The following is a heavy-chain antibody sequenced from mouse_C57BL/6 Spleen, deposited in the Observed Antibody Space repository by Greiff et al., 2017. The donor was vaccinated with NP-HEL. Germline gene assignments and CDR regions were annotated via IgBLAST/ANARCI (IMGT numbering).Heavy chain of an antibody. J-gene: IGHJ4*01. CDR1: GYTFTNYW. CDR2: IYPGGGYT. V-gene: IGHV1-63*01. Sequence: VQLQQSGAELVRPGTSVKMSCKASGYTFTNYWIGWAKQRPGHGLEWIGDIYPGGGYTNYNEKFKGKATLTADKSSSTAYMQCSSLTSEDSAIYYCARGDSYAMDDWGQGTSVTVSS. CDR3: ARGDSYAMDD.